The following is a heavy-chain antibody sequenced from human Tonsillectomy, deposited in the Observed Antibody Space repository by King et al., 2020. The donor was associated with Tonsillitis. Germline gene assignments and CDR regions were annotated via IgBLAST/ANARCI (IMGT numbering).Heavy chain of an antibody. Sequence: EVQLVESGGGLIQPGRSLRLSCIASGFTISDDYMSWVRQAPGKGLECVSVLCRDGTTYYADSVKGRFTIFRDISENTLYLQMRSLRADDTAVYYCARDHFYGRTLDIWGQGTMVTVSS. CDR1: GFTISDDY. V-gene: IGHV3-53*01. CDR2: LCRDGTT. D-gene: IGHD2/OR15-2a*01. CDR3: ARDHFYGRTLDI. J-gene: IGHJ3*02.